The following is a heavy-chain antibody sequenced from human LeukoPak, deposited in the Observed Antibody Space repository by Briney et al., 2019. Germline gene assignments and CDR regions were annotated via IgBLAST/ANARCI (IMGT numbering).Heavy chain of an antibody. CDR1: GFSLSTSGVG. CDR2: IYWDDGK. V-gene: IGHV2-5*02. CDR3: AHRFAPDYGDYGVDYFDY. Sequence: ESGPTLVNPTQTLTLTCTFSGFSLSTSGVGVGWIRQPPGKALEWLALIYWDDGKRYSPSLKSRLTITKDTSKNQVVLTMTNMDPVDTATYYCAHRFAPDYGDYGVDYFDYWGQGTLVTVSS. J-gene: IGHJ4*02. D-gene: IGHD4-17*01.